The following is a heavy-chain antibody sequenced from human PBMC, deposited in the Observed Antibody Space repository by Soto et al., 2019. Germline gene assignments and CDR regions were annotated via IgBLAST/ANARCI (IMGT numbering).Heavy chain of an antibody. Sequence: QAQLAASGGGVVQPGRSLRLSCAASGFTFSSSAMHWVRQAPGKGLDWVAVISYDGNTKYYEDSVRGRFSISRDNSNDTLYLRMTSRRPWETRLYFLAMDNLFRGGWTDDMAVWCSGERVTFPS. D-gene: IGHD2-2*03. J-gene: IGHJ6*01. CDR3: AMDNLFRGGWTDDMAV. CDR1: GFTFSSSA. V-gene: IGHV3-30-3*01. CDR2: ISYDGNTK.